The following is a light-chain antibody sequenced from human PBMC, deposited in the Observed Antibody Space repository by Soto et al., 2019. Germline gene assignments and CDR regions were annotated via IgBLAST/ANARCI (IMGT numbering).Light chain of an antibody. V-gene: IGKV1-12*01. CDR1: QGVSGW. J-gene: IGKJ4*01. CDR2: SVS. CDR3: QQANGFPVA. Sequence: DIQMTQSPSSVSASVGDRVTITCRASQGVSGWLAWYQLKPGKAPKLLIYSVSSLQSGVPARFSGSGSGTDVALTISSLQPDDFATYYCQQANGFPVAFGGGTRVEIK.